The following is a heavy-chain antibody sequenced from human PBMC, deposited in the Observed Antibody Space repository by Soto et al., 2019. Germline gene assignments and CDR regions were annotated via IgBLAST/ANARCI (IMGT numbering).Heavy chain of an antibody. CDR2: MNPNSGNT. V-gene: IGHV1-8*02. Sequence: ASVKVSCKASGGTFSSYAINWVRQATGQGFEYLGWMNPNSGNTGYVKKFQGRVTMTRDTSMSTTYMELSSLRSEDTAVYYCARGRGGYDSWSAGGYMASWGQGTLVTVSS. J-gene: IGHJ5*02. CDR1: GGTFSSYA. D-gene: IGHD5-12*01. CDR3: ARGRGGYDSWSAGGYMAS.